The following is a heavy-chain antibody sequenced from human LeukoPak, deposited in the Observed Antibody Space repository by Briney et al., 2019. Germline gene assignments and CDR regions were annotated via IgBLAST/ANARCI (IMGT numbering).Heavy chain of an antibody. CDR2: NNHSGST. D-gene: IGHD2-2*02. J-gene: IGHJ6*03. CDR1: GGSFSGYY. V-gene: IGHV4-34*01. Sequence: SETLSLTCAVYGGSFSGYYWSWMRQPRGKGLEGIGENNHSGSTNYNPSLKSRVTISVDTSTNQFSLKLSSVTAADTAVYYCARGRSRYCSSTSCYTEDYYYNYMDVWGKGTTVTVSS. CDR3: ARGRSRYCSSTSCYTEDYYYNYMDV.